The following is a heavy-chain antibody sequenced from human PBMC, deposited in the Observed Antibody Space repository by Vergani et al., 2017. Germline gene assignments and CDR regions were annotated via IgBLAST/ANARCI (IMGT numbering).Heavy chain of an antibody. CDR2: IKSKTDGGTT. J-gene: IGHJ3*02. CDR1: GFTFSNAW. V-gene: IGHV3-15*01. CDR3: ARDGYDKAFDI. Sequence: EVQLVESGGGLVKPGGSLRLSCAASGFTFSNAWMSWVRQAPGKGLEWVGRIKSKTDGGTTDYAAPVKGRFTISRDDSKNTLYLQMNSLRAEDTAVYYCARDGYDKAFDIWGQGTMVTVSS. D-gene: IGHD5-12*01.